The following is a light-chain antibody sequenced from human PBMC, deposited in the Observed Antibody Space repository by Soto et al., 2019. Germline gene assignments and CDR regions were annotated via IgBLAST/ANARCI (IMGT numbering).Light chain of an antibody. CDR1: QSVSSY. V-gene: IGKV3-11*01. Sequence: EIVLTQSPATLSLSPGERATLSCRASQSVSSYLAWYQQKPGQAPRLLIYDASNRATGIPARFSGSGSGTDFTHTSSRLEPEDFAVYYCQQRSNWVTFGGGTKVEIK. CDR3: QQRSNWVT. CDR2: DAS. J-gene: IGKJ4*01.